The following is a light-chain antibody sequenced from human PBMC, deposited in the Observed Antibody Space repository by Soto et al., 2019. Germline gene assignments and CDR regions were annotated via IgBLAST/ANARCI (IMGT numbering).Light chain of an antibody. CDR1: QSVSSNY. J-gene: IGKJ1*01. V-gene: IGKV3-20*01. Sequence: IVLTQSPGTLSLSPGERATLSCRASQSVSSNYLAWHQQKPRQARRLIIYGASNRATGIPDRCSGSGAGKVFTLTISRLQAEYFAEYYCQQYGSSVTFGQGTKVDIK. CDR3: QQYGSSVT. CDR2: GAS.